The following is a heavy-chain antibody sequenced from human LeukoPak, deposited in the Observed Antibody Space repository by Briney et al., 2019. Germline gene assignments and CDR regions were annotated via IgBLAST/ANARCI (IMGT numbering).Heavy chain of an antibody. V-gene: IGHV3-23*01. Sequence: QTGGSLRLSCAASGFTFSIYAMSWVRQAPGKGLEWVSAISGSGGSTYYADSVEGRFTISRDNSKNTLYLQMNSLRAEDTAVYYCASRSSGWLDYWGQGTLVTVSS. CDR1: GFTFSIYA. CDR2: ISGSGGST. D-gene: IGHD6-19*01. CDR3: ASRSSGWLDY. J-gene: IGHJ4*02.